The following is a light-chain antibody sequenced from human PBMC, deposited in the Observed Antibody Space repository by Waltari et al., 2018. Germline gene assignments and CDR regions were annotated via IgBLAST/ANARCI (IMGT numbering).Light chain of an antibody. CDR1: QTLLHSDGNTF. CDR3: MQGVHLPLT. Sequence: VMTQTPRTLSVTPGQPASISCKSSQTLLHSDGNTFLFWYMQKPGQSPHLLIYDVSSRFSGVPDRFSGSGSGTDFTLEISRVEAEDTGVYYCMQGVHLPLTFGGGTKVEI. V-gene: IGKV2-29*02. CDR2: DVS. J-gene: IGKJ4*01.